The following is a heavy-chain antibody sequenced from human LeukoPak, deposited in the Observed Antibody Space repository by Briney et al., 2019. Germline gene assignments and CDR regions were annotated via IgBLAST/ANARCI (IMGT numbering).Heavy chain of an antibody. CDR1: GGSIISSSYY. Sequence: PSETLSLTCTVSGGSIISSSYYWGWIRQPPGKGLEWIGSIYYSGSTYFKPSLKSRLTISVDTSKNQFSLKLSSVTAADTAVYYCARVHLYGSGGYYFDYWGQGTLVTVSS. V-gene: IGHV4-39*07. CDR3: ARVHLYGSGGYYFDY. J-gene: IGHJ4*02. CDR2: IYYSGST. D-gene: IGHD3-10*01.